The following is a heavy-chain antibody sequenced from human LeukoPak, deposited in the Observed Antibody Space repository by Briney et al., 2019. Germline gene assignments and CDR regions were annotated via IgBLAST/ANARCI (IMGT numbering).Heavy chain of an antibody. CDR3: ASSSVDTAMVTSSLFDY. CDR1: GGSFSGYY. D-gene: IGHD5-18*01. CDR2: VNHSGST. J-gene: IGHJ4*02. V-gene: IGHV4-34*01. Sequence: SETLSLTCAVYGGSFSGYYWGWIRQPPGKGLEWIGEVNHSGSTYYNPSLKSRVTISVDTSKNQFSLKLSSVTAADTAVYYCASSSVDTAMVTSSLFDYWGQGTLVTVSS.